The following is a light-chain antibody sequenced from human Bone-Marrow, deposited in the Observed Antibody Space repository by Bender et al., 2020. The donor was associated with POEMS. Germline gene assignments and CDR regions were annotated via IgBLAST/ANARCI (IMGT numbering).Light chain of an antibody. V-gene: IGLV1-44*01. CDR3: AAWDAGMSGGV. CDR1: NPNIEPNA. J-gene: IGLJ3*02. Sequence: QSVLTQPPSASGTPGKRATIPCFGSNPNIEPNAENGYQQFQGRAPKLLIYSDNKRPSGVPDRFYAFKSGTSASLAISGLQSEDEADYYCAAWDAGMSGGVFGGGTKLTVL. CDR2: SDN.